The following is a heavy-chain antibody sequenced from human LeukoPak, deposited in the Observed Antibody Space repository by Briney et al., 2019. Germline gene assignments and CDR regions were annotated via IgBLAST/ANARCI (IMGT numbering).Heavy chain of an antibody. D-gene: IGHD2-2*01. Sequence: PGGSLRLSCAASGFTFSSYSMNWVRQAPGKGLEWVSYISSSSSTIYYADSVKGRFTISRDNAKNSLYLQMNSLRAEDTAVYYCASSGGCSSTSCFFPQAAFDIWGQGTMVTVSS. V-gene: IGHV3-48*01. CDR3: ASSGGCSSTSCFFPQAAFDI. J-gene: IGHJ3*02. CDR2: ISSSSSTI. CDR1: GFTFSSYS.